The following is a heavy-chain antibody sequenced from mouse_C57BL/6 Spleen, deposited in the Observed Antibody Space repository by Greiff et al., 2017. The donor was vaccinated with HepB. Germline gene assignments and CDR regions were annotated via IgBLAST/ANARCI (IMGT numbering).Heavy chain of an antibody. CDR3: AREGTTVVAPHYFDY. D-gene: IGHD1-1*01. Sequence: VQRVESGPELVKPGASVKISCQASGYAFSSSWMNWVKQRPGKGLEWIGRIYPGDGDTNYNGKFKGKATLTADKSSSTAYMQLSSLTSEDSAVYFCAREGTTVVAPHYFDYWGQGTTLTVSS. V-gene: IGHV1-82*01. J-gene: IGHJ2*01. CDR2: IYPGDGDT. CDR1: GYAFSSSW.